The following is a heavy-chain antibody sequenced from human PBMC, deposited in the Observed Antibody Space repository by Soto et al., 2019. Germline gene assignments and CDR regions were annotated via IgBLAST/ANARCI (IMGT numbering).Heavy chain of an antibody. Sequence: GGSLRLSCAASGFTFSSYAISWVRQAPGKGLAWVSAISDSGGSKYYADSVKGRFTISRDNSKNTLYLQMNSLRAEDTDLYYCRKFSVDASGRFDYWGQGTLVTVSS. V-gene: IGHV3-23*01. J-gene: IGHJ4*02. CDR1: GFTFSSYA. CDR3: RKFSVDASGRFDY. CDR2: ISDSGGSK. D-gene: IGHD3-10*01.